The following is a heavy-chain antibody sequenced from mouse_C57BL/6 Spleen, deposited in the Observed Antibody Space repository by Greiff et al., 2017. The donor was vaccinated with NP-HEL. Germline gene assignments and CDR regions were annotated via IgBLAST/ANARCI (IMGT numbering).Heavy chain of an antibody. CDR1: GFTFSSYG. D-gene: IGHD1-1*01. V-gene: IGHV5-6*02. CDR2: ISSGGSYT. Sequence: DVMLVESGGDLVKPGGSLKLSCAASGFTFSSYGMSWVRQTPDKRLEWVATISSGGSYTYYPDSVKGRFTISRDNAKNTLYLQMSSLKSEDTAMYYCARQITTVVAPDYWGQGTTLTVSS. J-gene: IGHJ2*01. CDR3: ARQITTVVAPDY.